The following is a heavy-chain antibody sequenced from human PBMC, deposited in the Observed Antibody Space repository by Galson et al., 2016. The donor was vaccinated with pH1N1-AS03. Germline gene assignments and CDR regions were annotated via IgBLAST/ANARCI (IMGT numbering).Heavy chain of an antibody. CDR3: ARQRAVRAFDY. V-gene: IGHV5-51*01. CDR1: GYSFTNYW. Sequence: QSGAEVKKPGESLKISCKGSGYSFTNYWIAWVRQLPGKGLEWMGIIYPADSDARYSPSFQGQVTISADTSNSTAYMQWNSLKASDTAMYYCARQRAVRAFDYCGQGTPVTVSS. J-gene: IGHJ4*02. D-gene: IGHD3-10*01. CDR2: IYPADSDA.